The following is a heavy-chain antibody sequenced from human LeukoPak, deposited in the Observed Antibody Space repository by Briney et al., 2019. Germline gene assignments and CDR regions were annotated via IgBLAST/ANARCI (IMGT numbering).Heavy chain of an antibody. CDR2: ISYDGSNK. D-gene: IGHD3-16*01. CDR1: GFTFSSYA. Sequence: PGRSLRLSCAASGFTFSSYAMHWVRQAPGKGLEWVAVISYDGSNKYYADSVKGRFTISRDNSKNTLYLQMNSLRAEDTAVYYCARGRLWTDAYDIWGQGTMVTVSS. V-gene: IGHV3-30-3*01. CDR3: ARGRLWTDAYDI. J-gene: IGHJ3*02.